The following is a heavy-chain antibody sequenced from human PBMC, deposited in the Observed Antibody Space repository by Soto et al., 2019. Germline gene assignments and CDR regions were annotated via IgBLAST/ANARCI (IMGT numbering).Heavy chain of an antibody. CDR2: TSYDGNNK. CDR3: ARWGTTGGFDL. D-gene: IGHD3-16*01. V-gene: IGHV3-30-3*01. J-gene: IGHJ4*02. Sequence: QAPGKGLEWVAFTSYDGNNKDYGDSVKGRFTVSRDNSQNTLHLQMDFLRPEDTAPYYCARWGTTGGFDLWGQGTLVSVSS.